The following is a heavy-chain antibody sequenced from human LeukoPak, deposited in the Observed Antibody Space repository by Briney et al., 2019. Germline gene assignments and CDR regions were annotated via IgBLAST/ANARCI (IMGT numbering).Heavy chain of an antibody. CDR2: ISYDGSNK. Sequence: GGSLRLSCAASGFTYSNYAMSWVRQAPGKGLEWVAVISYDGSNKYYADSVKGRFTISRDNSKNTLYLQMNSLRAEDTAVYYCARARLNLELDYWGQGTLVTVSS. CDR3: ARARLNLELDY. J-gene: IGHJ4*02. V-gene: IGHV3-30-3*01. CDR1: GFTYSNYA. D-gene: IGHD1-1*01.